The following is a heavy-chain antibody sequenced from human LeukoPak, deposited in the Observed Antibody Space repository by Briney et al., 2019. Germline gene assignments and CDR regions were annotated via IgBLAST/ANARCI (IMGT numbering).Heavy chain of an antibody. J-gene: IGHJ4*02. Sequence: ASVKVSCKASGGTFSSYAISWVRQAPGQGLEWMGRIIPILGIANYAQKFQGRVTITAGKSTSTAYMELSSLRSEDTAVYYCARELNYGSGSYYLYWGQGTLVTVSS. D-gene: IGHD3-10*01. CDR3: ARELNYGSGSYYLY. CDR2: IIPILGIA. CDR1: GGTFSSYA. V-gene: IGHV1-69*04.